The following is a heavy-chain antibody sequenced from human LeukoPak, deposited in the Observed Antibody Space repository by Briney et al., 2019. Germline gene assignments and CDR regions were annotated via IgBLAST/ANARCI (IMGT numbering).Heavy chain of an antibody. Sequence: ASVKVSCKASGYTFTGYYMHWVRQAPGQGLERMGWINPNSGGTNYAQKFQGRVTMTRDTSISTAYMELSRLRSDDTAVYYCARGALVVVAAIGDYWGQGTLVTVSS. V-gene: IGHV1-2*02. J-gene: IGHJ4*02. CDR1: GYTFTGYY. CDR2: INPNSGGT. CDR3: ARGALVVVAAIGDY. D-gene: IGHD2-15*01.